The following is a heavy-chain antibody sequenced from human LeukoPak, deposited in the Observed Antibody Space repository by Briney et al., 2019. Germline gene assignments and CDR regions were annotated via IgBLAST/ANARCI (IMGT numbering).Heavy chain of an antibody. D-gene: IGHD3-3*01. Sequence: ASVKVSCKVSGYTLTELSMHWVRQAPGKGLEWMGGFDPEDGETIYAQKFQGRVTMTEDTSTDTAYMELSSLRSEDTAVYYCARGDYDFWSGYYKGTIFDYWGQGTLVTVSS. J-gene: IGHJ4*02. V-gene: IGHV1-24*01. CDR2: FDPEDGET. CDR1: GYTLTELS. CDR3: ARGDYDFWSGYYKGTIFDY.